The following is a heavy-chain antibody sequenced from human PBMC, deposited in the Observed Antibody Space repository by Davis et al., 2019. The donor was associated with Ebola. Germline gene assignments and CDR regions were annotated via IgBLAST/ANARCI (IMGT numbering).Heavy chain of an antibody. D-gene: IGHD3-10*01. J-gene: IGHJ4*02. CDR2: ISSSSSYI. CDR3: ARATGADY. V-gene: IGHV3-21*01. Sequence: PGGSLRLSCAASGFTFSSYWMSWVRQAPGKGLEWVSSISSSSSYIYYADSVKGRFTISRDNSKNTLYLQMNSLRAEDTAVYYCARATGADYWGQGTLVTVSS. CDR1: GFTFSSYW.